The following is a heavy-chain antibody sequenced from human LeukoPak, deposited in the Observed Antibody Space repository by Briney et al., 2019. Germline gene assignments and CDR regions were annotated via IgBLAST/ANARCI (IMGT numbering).Heavy chain of an antibody. CDR2: ISSSGSTI. CDR1: GFTFSSYE. CDR3: ARTIGYCSGGSCYSGYFDY. D-gene: IGHD2-15*01. V-gene: IGHV3-48*03. Sequence: GGSLRLSCAASGFTFSSYEMNWVRQAPGKGLEWVSYISSSGSTIYYADSVKGRFTISRDNAKNSLYLQMNSLRAEDTAVYYCARTIGYCSGGSCYSGYFDYWGQGTLVSVSS. J-gene: IGHJ4*02.